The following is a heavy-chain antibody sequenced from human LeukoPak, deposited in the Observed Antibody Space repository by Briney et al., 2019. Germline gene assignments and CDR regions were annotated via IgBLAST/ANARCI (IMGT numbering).Heavy chain of an antibody. V-gene: IGHV4-4*07. CDR3: ARGAVSGRELDS. CDR1: GGSMNTYF. J-gene: IGHJ4*02. CDR2: IFSSGAT. Sequence: SETLSLTCSVSGGSMNTYFWNWIRQPAGKGLEWIGRIFSSGATNYSPSLKSRVIMSLDTSKNQFSPKLNSVSVADTAVYYCARGAVSGRELDSWGQGTLVTVSS. D-gene: IGHD6-19*01.